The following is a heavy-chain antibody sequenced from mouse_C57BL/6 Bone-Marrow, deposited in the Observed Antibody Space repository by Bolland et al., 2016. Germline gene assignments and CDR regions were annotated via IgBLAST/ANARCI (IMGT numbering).Heavy chain of an antibody. D-gene: IGHD1-1*01. CDR2: YPGSGST. Sequence: YPGSGSTNYNEKFKSKATLTEDTSSSTAYMQLRSLTSEDSAVYYCARDWYGSSHWYFDVWGTG. V-gene: IGHV1-55*01. CDR3: ARDWYGSSHWYFDV. J-gene: IGHJ1*03.